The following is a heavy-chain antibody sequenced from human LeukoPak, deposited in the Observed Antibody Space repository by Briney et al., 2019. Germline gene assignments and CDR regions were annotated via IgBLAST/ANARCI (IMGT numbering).Heavy chain of an antibody. D-gene: IGHD1-26*01. CDR1: GFTFSVKW. V-gene: IGHV3-7*03. CDR3: ARVGWELLNLHFDP. CDR2: IKKDGSQK. J-gene: IGHJ5*02. Sequence: GGSLRLSCVASGFTFSVKWMSWVRQAPGKGPEWVASIKKDGSQKYYVDSVKGRFTISRDNAQNSLYLQMNSLRVEDTAIYSCARVGWELLNLHFDPWGQGTLVTVSS.